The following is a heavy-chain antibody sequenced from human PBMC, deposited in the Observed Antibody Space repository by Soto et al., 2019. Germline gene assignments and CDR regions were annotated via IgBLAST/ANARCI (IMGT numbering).Heavy chain of an antibody. CDR2: IYYSGST. CDR3: ARGDTGSIYGDAFAI. D-gene: IGHD1-1*01. CDR1: GGSISSGDYY. Sequence: SETLSLTCTVSGGSISSGDYYWSWIRQPPGKGLEWIGYIYYSGSTYYNPSLKSRVTISVDTSKNQFSLKLSSVTAADTAVYYCARGDTGSIYGDAFAIWGQGTMVTVSS. J-gene: IGHJ3*02. V-gene: IGHV4-30-4*01.